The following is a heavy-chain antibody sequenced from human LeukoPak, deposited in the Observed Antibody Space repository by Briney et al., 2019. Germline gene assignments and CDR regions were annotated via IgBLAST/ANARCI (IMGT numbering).Heavy chain of an antibody. D-gene: IGHD3-22*01. J-gene: IGHJ4*02. CDR2: IVVGSGNT. Sequence: SVKVSCTASGFTFTSSAVQWVRQARGQRLEWIGWIVVGSGNTNYAQKFQERVTITRDMSTSTAYMELSSLRSEDTAVYYCAADSPGDYDSSGYGWGQGTLVTVSS. CDR3: AADSPGDYDSSGYG. CDR1: GFTFTSSA. V-gene: IGHV1-58*01.